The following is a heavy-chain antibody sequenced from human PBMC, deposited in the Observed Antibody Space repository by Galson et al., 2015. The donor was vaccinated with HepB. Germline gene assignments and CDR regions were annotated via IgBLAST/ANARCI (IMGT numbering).Heavy chain of an antibody. CDR2: IRSKAYGGTT. Sequence: SLRLSCAASGFTFGDYAMSWVRQAPGKGLEWVGFIRSKAYGGTTEYAASVKGRFTISRDDSKSIAYLQMNSLKTEDTAVYYCTQGGGDYDYWGQGTLVTVSS. CDR3: TQGGGDYDY. V-gene: IGHV3-49*04. CDR1: GFTFGDYA. D-gene: IGHD4-17*01. J-gene: IGHJ4*02.